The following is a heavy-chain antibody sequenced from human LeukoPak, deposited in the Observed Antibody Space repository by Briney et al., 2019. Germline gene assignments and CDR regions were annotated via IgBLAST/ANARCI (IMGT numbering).Heavy chain of an antibody. CDR2: INPNSGGT. Sequence: ASVKVSCKASGYTFTGYYMHWVRQAPGQGLEWMGWINPNSGGTNYAQKFQGRVTMTRDTSISTAYMELSRPRSDDTAVYYCAREEGDYVWGSCRENGYWGQGTLVTVSS. CDR1: GYTFTGYY. J-gene: IGHJ4*02. V-gene: IGHV1-2*02. D-gene: IGHD3-16*02. CDR3: AREEGDYVWGSCRENGY.